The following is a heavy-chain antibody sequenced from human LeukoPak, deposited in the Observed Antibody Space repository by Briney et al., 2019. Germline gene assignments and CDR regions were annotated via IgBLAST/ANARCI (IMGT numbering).Heavy chain of an antibody. V-gene: IGHV3-48*01. J-gene: IGHJ4*02. CDR1: GFTFSSYS. CDR2: ISGTSNTI. Sequence: PGGSLRLSCAASGFTFSSYSMNWVRQAPGKGLEWVSYISGTSNTIYYADSVKGRSTVSRDNAKNSLYLQMNSLRAEDTAIYYCARDLGSYSSGWYMGFDYWGQGTLVTVSS. CDR3: ARDLGSYSSGWYMGFDY. D-gene: IGHD6-19*01.